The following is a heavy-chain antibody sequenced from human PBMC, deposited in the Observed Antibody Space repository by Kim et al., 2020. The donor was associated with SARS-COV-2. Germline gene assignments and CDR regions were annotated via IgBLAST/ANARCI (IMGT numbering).Heavy chain of an antibody. D-gene: IGHD2-21*01. CDR3: YWGDSDDSVLLDAFDF. CDR2: ISSSSNYI. CDR1: GFTFSSYS. Sequence: GGSLRLSCAASGFTFSSYSMNWVRQAPGKGLEWVSSISSSSNYISYAYSVTGRFTISSDNDKNSMYLQLHSLSAEATAASECYWGDSDDSVLLDAFDF. J-gene: IGHJ3*01. V-gene: IGHV3-21*04.